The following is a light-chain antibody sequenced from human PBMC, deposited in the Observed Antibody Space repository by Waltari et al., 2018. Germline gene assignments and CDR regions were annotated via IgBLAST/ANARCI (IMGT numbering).Light chain of an antibody. V-gene: IGLV1-40*01. J-gene: IGLJ2*01. CDR2: SNG. Sequence: QSVLTQPPSVSGAPGQRVTISCTGSRSNIGAGYDVHWYQQLPGTVPKLLITSNGNRPSGVPDRFSGSRSDTSASLAITGLQTEDEADYYCQSYDSSLSGSVVFGGGTKLTVL. CDR3: QSYDSSLSGSVV. CDR1: RSNIGAGYD.